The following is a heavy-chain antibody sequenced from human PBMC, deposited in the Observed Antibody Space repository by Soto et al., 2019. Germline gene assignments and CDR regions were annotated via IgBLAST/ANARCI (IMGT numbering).Heavy chain of an antibody. V-gene: IGHV4-39*07. J-gene: IGHJ5*02. CDR1: GGSITSSYY. CDR3: ARVPGP. CDR2: IYYSGST. Sequence: SETLSLTCTVSGGSITSSYYWGWIRQPPGKGLEWIGSIYYSGSTYYNPSLKSRVTISVDTSKNQFSLKLSSVTAADTAVYYCARVPGPWGQGTLVTVSS. D-gene: IGHD3-10*01.